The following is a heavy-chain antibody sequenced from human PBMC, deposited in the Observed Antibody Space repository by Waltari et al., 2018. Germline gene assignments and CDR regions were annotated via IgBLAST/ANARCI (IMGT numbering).Heavy chain of an antibody. J-gene: IGHJ4*02. D-gene: IGHD4-17*01. V-gene: IGHV3-30-3*01. CDR2: ISYDGSNK. CDR1: GFTFGSYA. CDR3: AREGDYG. Sequence: QVQLVESGGGVVQPGRSLRLSCPASGFTFGSYAMHWVRQAPGKGLEWVAVISYDGSNKYYADSVKGRFTISRDNSKNTLYLQMNSLRAEDTAVYYCAREGDYGWGQGTLVTVSS.